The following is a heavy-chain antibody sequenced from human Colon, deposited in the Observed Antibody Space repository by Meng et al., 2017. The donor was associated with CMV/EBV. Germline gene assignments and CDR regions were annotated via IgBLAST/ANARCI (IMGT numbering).Heavy chain of an antibody. Sequence: SVNGDIYAWNWIRQPPEKRLEWLGYIYLSGHTHYNPSLRSRVTLSLDTANDRFSLNLTSVTAADTAIYYCARANDFGRTGSPYYFDSWGHGALVTVSS. CDR2: IYLSGHT. CDR3: ARANDFGRTGSPYYFDS. V-gene: IGHV4-30-2*01. D-gene: IGHD4/OR15-4a*01. J-gene: IGHJ4*01. CDR1: SVNGDIYA.